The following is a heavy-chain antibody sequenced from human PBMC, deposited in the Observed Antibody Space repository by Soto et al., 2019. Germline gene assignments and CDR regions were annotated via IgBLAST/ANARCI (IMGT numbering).Heavy chain of an antibody. J-gene: IGHJ3*02. CDR3: ARLSSGAFDI. CDR1: GGSISSSSYY. CDR2: IYYSGST. V-gene: IGHV4-39*01. Sequence: QLQLQESGPGLVKPSETLSLTYTVSGGSISSSSYYWGWIRQPPGKGLEWIGSIYYSGSTYYNPSLKSRVTISVDTSKNQFSLKLSSVTAADTAVYYCARLSSGAFDIWGQGTMVTVSS.